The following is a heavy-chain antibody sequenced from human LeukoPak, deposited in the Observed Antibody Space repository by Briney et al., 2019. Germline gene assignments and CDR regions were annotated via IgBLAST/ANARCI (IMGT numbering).Heavy chain of an antibody. Sequence: GGSLRLSCAASGSTFSSYGMNWVRQTPGKGLEWVSRISSSGTYTDYADSVKGRFTISRDNARSSLYLQMYSLRVEDTALYYCARGLGYCSSSKCSPGYYMDVWGKGTTVTVFS. J-gene: IGHJ6*03. CDR2: ISSSGTYT. V-gene: IGHV3-21*06. CDR1: GSTFSSYG. D-gene: IGHD2-2*01. CDR3: ARGLGYCSSSKCSPGYYMDV.